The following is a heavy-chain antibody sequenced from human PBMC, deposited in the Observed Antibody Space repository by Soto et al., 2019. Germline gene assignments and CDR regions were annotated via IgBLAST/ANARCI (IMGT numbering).Heavy chain of an antibody. V-gene: IGHV3-66*01. CDR1: GFTVSSYY. CDR2: IYSAGSA. Sequence: PGGSLRLSCAASGFTVSSYYMSWVRQAPGKGLEWVSVIYSAGSADFADSVKGRFTISRDNSKNTLYLQMSSLRADDTAVYYCARGPSSSYHYFDYGGKGPLVTVSS. J-gene: IGHJ4*02. D-gene: IGHD6-13*01. CDR3: ARGPSSSYHYFDY.